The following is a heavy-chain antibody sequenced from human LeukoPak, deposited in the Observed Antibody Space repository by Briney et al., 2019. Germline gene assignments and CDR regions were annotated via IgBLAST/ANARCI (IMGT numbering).Heavy chain of an antibody. CDR1: GFTFSSYA. J-gene: IGHJ6*03. V-gene: IGHV3-64*01. D-gene: IGHD3-10*01. CDR2: ISSNGGST. Sequence: GGSLRLSCAASGFTFSSYAMHWVRQAPGKGLEYVSAISSNGGSTYYANSVKGRFTISRDNAKNSLYLQMNILRAEDTAVYYCARDLVWFGEPKGYYNYMDVWGKGTTVTVSS. CDR3: ARDLVWFGEPKGYYNYMDV.